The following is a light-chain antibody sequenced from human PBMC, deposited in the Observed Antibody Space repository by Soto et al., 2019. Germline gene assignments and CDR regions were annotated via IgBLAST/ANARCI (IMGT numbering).Light chain of an antibody. CDR1: QSVSSSY. Sequence: EIVLTQSPGTLSLSPGERATLSCRASQSVSSSYLAWYQQKPGQAPRLPIYGASSRATGIPDRFSGSGSGTDFTLTISRLEPADFAVYYCQQYGSSPLTFGGGTNVEIK. CDR3: QQYGSSPLT. CDR2: GAS. V-gene: IGKV3-20*01. J-gene: IGKJ4*01.